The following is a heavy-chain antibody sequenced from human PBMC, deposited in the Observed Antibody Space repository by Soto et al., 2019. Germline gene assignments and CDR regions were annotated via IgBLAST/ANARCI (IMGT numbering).Heavy chain of an antibody. Sequence: EVQLVESGGGLVKPGGSLRLSCAASGFTFRSFTMNWVRQAPGKGLEFVSTISSNSAYIYYTDALRGRFTISRDNAKNSLHLQMNSLRAEDTAVYYCTRDASRDSSARGWFDPWGPGTLVTGSS. CDR1: GFTFRSFT. D-gene: IGHD6-13*01. CDR3: TRDASRDSSARGWFDP. V-gene: IGHV3-21*02. J-gene: IGHJ5*02. CDR2: ISSNSAYI.